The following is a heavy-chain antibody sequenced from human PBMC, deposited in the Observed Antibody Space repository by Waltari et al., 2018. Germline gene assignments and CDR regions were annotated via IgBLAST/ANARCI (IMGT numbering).Heavy chain of an antibody. Sequence: EVQLVDSGGGLVQPGGSLRLSCAASGFTYRNYPMPWVRQAPGKGLEWVSSISSTGGTIHYAASVKGRFTISRDDSKNTLYLQMHNLRAEDTAVYYCAKGAQYQSLYFYFDSWGQGTLVTVSS. D-gene: IGHD2-2*02. CDR2: ISSTGGTI. J-gene: IGHJ4*02. V-gene: IGHV3-23*04. CDR3: AKGAQYQSLYFYFDS. CDR1: GFTYRNYP.